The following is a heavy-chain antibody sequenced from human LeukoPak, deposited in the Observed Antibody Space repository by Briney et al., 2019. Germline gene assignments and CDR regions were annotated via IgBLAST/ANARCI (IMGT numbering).Heavy chain of an antibody. CDR1: GFTFSSYS. J-gene: IGHJ4*02. V-gene: IGHV3-48*02. CDR2: ITSTSGSM. CDR3: ARDARLPMTPFDY. Sequence: GGSLRFSCAASGFTFSSYSMNWVRQAPGKGLEWVSYITSTSGSMYYADSVKGRFTISRDNARNSLYLQMNSLRDEDTAVYYCARDARLPMTPFDYWGQGTLVTVSS. D-gene: IGHD3-22*01.